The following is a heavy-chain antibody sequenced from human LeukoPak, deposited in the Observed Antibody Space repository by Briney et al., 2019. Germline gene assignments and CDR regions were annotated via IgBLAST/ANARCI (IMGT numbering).Heavy chain of an antibody. Sequence: ASVKVSCKASGYTFPRYGITWVRQAPGQGLEWMGWISADIGNANYAQKLQGRVIMTTDTSTSTAYMELRSLRSDDTAVYYCTRDLQHTTRYYYGSGSYFDYWGQGTLVTVSS. CDR3: TRDLQHTTRYYYGSGSYFDY. CDR2: ISADIGNA. D-gene: IGHD3-10*01. J-gene: IGHJ4*02. V-gene: IGHV1-18*01. CDR1: GYTFPRYG.